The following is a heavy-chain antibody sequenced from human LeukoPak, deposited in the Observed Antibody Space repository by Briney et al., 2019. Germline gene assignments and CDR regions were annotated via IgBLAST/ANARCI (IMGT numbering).Heavy chain of an antibody. CDR3: ARWDYGSGSYVFDY. V-gene: IGHV4-30-2*01. CDR2: IYHSGST. J-gene: IGHJ4*02. CDR1: GGSISSGGYS. D-gene: IGHD3-10*01. Sequence: SQTLSLTCAASGGSISSGGYSWSWIRQPPGKDLEWIGYIYHSGSTYYNPSLKSRVTISVDRSKNQFSLKLSSVTAADTAVYYCARWDYGSGSYVFDYWGQGTLVTVSS.